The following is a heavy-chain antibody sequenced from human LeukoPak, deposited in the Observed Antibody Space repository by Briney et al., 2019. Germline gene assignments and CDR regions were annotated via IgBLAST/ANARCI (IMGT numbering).Heavy chain of an antibody. V-gene: IGHV4-30-4*07. CDR1: GGSISSGSYS. D-gene: IGHD3-3*01. J-gene: IGHJ4*02. Sequence: SETLSLTCVVSGGSISSGSYSWSWIRQPPGKGLEWIGYIYYSGSTYYNPSLKSRVTISVDTSKNQFSLNLSSVTAADTAVYYCARDPSLESYFDYWGQGTLVTVSS. CDR3: ARDPSLESYFDY. CDR2: IYYSGST.